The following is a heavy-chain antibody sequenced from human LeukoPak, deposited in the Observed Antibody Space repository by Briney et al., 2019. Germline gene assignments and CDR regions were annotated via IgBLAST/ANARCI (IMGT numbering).Heavy chain of an antibody. CDR3: ASGAWYYDFWSGLDV. D-gene: IGHD3-3*01. CDR2: ISYDGSNK. V-gene: IGHV3-30-3*01. CDR1: GLTFSSYA. Sequence: GRSLRLSCAASGLTFSSYAMHWVRQAPGKGLEWVAVISYDGSNKYYADSVKGRFTISRDNSKNTLYLQMNSLRAGDTAVYYCASGAWYYDFWSGLDVWGQGTTVTVSS. J-gene: IGHJ6*02.